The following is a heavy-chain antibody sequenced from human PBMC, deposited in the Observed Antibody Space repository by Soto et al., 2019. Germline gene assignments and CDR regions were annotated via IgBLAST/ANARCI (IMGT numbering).Heavy chain of an antibody. V-gene: IGHV3-23*01. CDR2: VSDRGGTT. CDR3: AKGGTSSSSPLDY. J-gene: IGHJ4*02. Sequence: GGSLRLSCAASGFTFSSYAMNWVRQAPGKGLEWVSVVSDRGGTTYYTDSVKGRFIVSRDNSKNTLYLQMNSLRAEDTAVYFCAKGGTSSSSPLDYWGRGTLVTVSS. CDR1: GFTFSSYA. D-gene: IGHD2-2*01.